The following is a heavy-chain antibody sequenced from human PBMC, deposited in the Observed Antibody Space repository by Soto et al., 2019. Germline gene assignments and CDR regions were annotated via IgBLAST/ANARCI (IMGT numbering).Heavy chain of an antibody. CDR3: ARDPQRRDGYNFDS. D-gene: IGHD5-18*01. V-gene: IGHV3-11*01. CDR2: ITKGGETT. Sequence: ESGGGLVEPGGSLRLSCAASGFIFTDYSLSWIRQAPGKGLEWVSYITKGGETTPHADSVKGRFTISRDNAKKVLFLQMNSLRAEDTAVYYCARDPQRRDGYNFDSWGRGTLVTVSS. CDR1: GFIFTDYS. J-gene: IGHJ4*02.